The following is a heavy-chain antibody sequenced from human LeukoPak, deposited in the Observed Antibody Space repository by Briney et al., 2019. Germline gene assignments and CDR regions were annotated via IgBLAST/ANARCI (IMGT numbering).Heavy chain of an antibody. CDR3: ARRNDILTGYYLFDY. D-gene: IGHD3-9*01. CDR1: GFTVSSNY. J-gene: IGHJ4*02. Sequence: GGSLRLSCAASGFTVSSNYMSWVRQAPGKGLEWVSVIYSGGSTYYADSVKGRFTISRDNAKNSLYLQMNSLRAEDTAVYYCARRNDILTGYYLFDYWGQGTLVTVSS. V-gene: IGHV3-53*01. CDR2: IYSGGST.